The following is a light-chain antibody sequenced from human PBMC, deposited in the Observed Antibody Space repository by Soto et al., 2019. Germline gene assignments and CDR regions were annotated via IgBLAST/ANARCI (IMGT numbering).Light chain of an antibody. Sequence: EIVLTQSPGTLSLSPGERATLSCRASQSVTGSYLAWYHQKPGQAPRLLIYGASSRATGIPDRFSGSGSGTDFTLTISSLEPEDFAVYYCQQHGISHITFGQGTRLEIK. CDR1: QSVTGSY. V-gene: IGKV3-20*01. CDR3: QQHGISHIT. CDR2: GAS. J-gene: IGKJ5*01.